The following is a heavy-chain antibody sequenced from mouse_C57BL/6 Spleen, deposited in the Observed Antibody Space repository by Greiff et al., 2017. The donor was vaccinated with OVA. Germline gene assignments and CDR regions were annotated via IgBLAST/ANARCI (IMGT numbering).Heavy chain of an antibody. CDR2: ISSGGDYI. Sequence: EVKLVESGEGLVKPGGSLKLSCAASGFTFSSYAMSWVRQTPEKRLEWVAYISSGGDYIYYADTVKGRFTISRDNARNTLYLQMSSLKSEDTAMYYCTREGTGYYFDYWGQGTTLTVSS. CDR1: GFTFSSYA. D-gene: IGHD2-14*01. V-gene: IGHV5-9-1*02. J-gene: IGHJ2*01. CDR3: TREGTGYYFDY.